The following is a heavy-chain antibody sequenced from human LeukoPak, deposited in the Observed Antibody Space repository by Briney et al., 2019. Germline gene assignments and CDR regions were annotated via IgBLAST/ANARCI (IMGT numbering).Heavy chain of an antibody. J-gene: IGHJ6*03. Sequence: SETLSLTCTVSGGSISSYYWSWIRQPPGKGLEWIGYIYYSGSTNYNPSLQSRVTISLDTSKNPFSLKLSSVAAADTAVYYCARQGYYESSGYYDYYYYYMDVWGKGTSVTVSS. CDR3: ARQGYYESSGYYDYYYYYMDV. D-gene: IGHD3-22*01. V-gene: IGHV4-59*08. CDR2: IYYSGST. CDR1: GGSISSYY.